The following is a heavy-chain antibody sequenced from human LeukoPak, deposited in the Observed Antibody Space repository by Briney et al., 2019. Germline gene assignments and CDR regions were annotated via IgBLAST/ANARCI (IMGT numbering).Heavy chain of an antibody. V-gene: IGHV1-18*01. Sequence: GASVKVSCKASGYTFSNYGISWVRQAPGQGLEWMGLISAYNGNTNYALKLQGRLTMTTDTSTTTAYMELRSLRSDDTAVYYCARGGVDCSGGSCPALNWFDPWGQGTLVTVSS. J-gene: IGHJ5*02. CDR1: GYTFSNYG. CDR3: ARGGVDCSGGSCPALNWFDP. D-gene: IGHD2-15*01. CDR2: ISAYNGNT.